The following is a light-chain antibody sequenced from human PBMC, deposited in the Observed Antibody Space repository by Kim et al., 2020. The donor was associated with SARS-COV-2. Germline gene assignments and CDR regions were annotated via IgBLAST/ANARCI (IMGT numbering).Light chain of an antibody. J-gene: IGLJ2*01. Sequence: SYELTQPLSVSVALGQTARITCGGNNIGSKNVHWYQQKPGQAPVLVIYRDGDRPSGNPERFSGSNSGNTATLTISRAQAGDEADYYCQVWDSSPVIFGGGTQLSVL. CDR1: NIGSKN. CDR3: QVWDSSPVI. CDR2: RDG. V-gene: IGLV3-9*01.